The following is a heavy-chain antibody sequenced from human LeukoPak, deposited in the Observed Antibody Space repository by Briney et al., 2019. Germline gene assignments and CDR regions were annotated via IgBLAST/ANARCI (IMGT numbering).Heavy chain of an antibody. J-gene: IGHJ3*02. CDR1: GGSISNCY. D-gene: IGHD3-22*01. V-gene: IGHV4-4*07. Sequence: SETLSLTCTVSGGSISNCYWSWIRQPAGKGLEWIGRIYTSGSTNYNPSLKSRVTMSVDTSKNQFSLKLSSVTAADTAVYYCARVRRYYYDSSGSNDAFDIWGQGTMVTVSS. CDR3: ARVRRYYYDSSGSNDAFDI. CDR2: IYTSGST.